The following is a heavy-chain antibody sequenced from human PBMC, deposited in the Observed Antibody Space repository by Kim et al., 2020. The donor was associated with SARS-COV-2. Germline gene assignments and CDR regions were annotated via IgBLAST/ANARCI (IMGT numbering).Heavy chain of an antibody. CDR1: GFTFSDYG. CDR3: ARPFRDSGFGAYNYYYGMDV. V-gene: IGHV3-33*01. Sequence: GGSLRLSCAASGFTFSDYGMHWVRQAPGKGLEWVAVIWFDGNSKYYVDSVKGRFTISRDNSKNTLYLQMNRLRDEDTAVYYCARPFRDSGFGAYNYYYGMDVWGQGTAVIVSS. J-gene: IGHJ6*02. D-gene: IGHD5-12*01. CDR2: IWFDGNSK.